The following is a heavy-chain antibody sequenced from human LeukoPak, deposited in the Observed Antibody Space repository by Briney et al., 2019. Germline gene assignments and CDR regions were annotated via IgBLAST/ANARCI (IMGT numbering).Heavy chain of an antibody. J-gene: IGHJ4*02. CDR3: EKDRGGSSSGFDY. CDR1: GFTFSSYS. D-gene: IGHD6-6*01. Sequence: PGPSLRLSCAASGFTFSSYSMNWVRQAPGNGLESVAVISYDGTNKYYADSVKGRFTISRDNSKNTLYLQMNSLRDEDTAVFYCEKDRGGSSSGFDYWGQGTLLTVSS. CDR2: ISYDGTNK. V-gene: IGHV3-30*18.